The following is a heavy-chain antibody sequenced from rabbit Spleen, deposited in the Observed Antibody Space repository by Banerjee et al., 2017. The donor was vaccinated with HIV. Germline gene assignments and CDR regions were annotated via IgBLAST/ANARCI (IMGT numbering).Heavy chain of an antibody. Sequence: QSLEESGGGLVQPEGSLTLTCTASGFSFSSSYYMCWVRQAPGEGLEWIACIRVGINSYTYYASWAKGRFTISKTSSTTVTLQMTSLTAADTATYFCARDNAGDAYDFNLWGPGTLVTVS. CDR1: GFSFSSSYY. CDR3: ARDNAGDAYDFNL. CDR2: IRVGINSYT. J-gene: IGHJ4*01. D-gene: IGHD6-1*01. V-gene: IGHV1S40*01.